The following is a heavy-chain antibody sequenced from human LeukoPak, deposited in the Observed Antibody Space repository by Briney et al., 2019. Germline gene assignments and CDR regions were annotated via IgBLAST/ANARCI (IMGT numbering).Heavy chain of an antibody. CDR2: IKQDGSEK. CDR1: GFTFSGYY. J-gene: IGHJ4*02. V-gene: IGHV3-7*01. CDR3: ARDVTLSGYDYVWGSPFDY. D-gene: IGHD3-16*01. Sequence: GGSLRLSCAASGFTFSGYYMSWIRQAPGKGLEWVANIKQDGSEKYYVDSVKGRFTISRDNAKNSLYLQMNSLRAEDTAVYYCARDVTLSGYDYVWGSPFDYWGQGTLVTVSS.